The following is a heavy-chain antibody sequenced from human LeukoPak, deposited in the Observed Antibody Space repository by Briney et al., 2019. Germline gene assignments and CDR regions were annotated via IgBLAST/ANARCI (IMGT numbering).Heavy chain of an antibody. Sequence: PGGSLKLSCVASAFTFRNSWMSWVRQVPGKGLEWVANIEQDGREKNYVESVKGRFTISRDNGKYSLYLEMNSLRAEDTAVYFCVRERQGSSYYDGKESFDYWGQGTLVTVSS. CDR1: AFTFRNSW. CDR2: IEQDGREK. V-gene: IGHV3-7*01. CDR3: VRERQGSSYYDGKESFDY. D-gene: IGHD1-26*01. J-gene: IGHJ4*02.